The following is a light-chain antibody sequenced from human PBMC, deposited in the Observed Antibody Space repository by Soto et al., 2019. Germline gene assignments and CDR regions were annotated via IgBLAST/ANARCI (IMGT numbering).Light chain of an antibody. CDR1: SSDVGSDYNY. Sequence: QSALTQPASVSGSPGQSIAISCTGTSSDVGSDYNYVSWYQQHPGKAPKLMVYDVSTRPSWVSNRFSGSKSGTTASLTISGLQAEDEADYYCCSYTSISTYVFGTGTKLTVL. CDR2: DVS. J-gene: IGLJ1*01. CDR3: CSYTSISTYV. V-gene: IGLV2-14*03.